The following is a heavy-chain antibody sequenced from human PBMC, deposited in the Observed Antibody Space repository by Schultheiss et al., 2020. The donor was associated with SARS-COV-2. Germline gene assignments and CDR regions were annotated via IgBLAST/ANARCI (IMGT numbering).Heavy chain of an antibody. Sequence: SETLSLTCAVYGGSFSGYYWSWIRQPPGKGLEWIGEINHSGSTNYNPSLKSRVTISVDTSKNQFSLKLSSVTAADTAVYYCARVKRKYYDSSGYPYDAFYIWGQGTMVTVSS. D-gene: IGHD3-22*01. J-gene: IGHJ3*02. CDR3: ARVKRKYYDSSGYPYDAFYI. V-gene: IGHV4-34*01. CDR2: INHSGST. CDR1: GGSFSGYY.